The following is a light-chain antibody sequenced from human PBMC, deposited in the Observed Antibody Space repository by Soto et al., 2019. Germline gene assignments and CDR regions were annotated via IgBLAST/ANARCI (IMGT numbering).Light chain of an antibody. CDR2: GAS. Sequence: EIVLTQSPGTLSLSPGDGATLSCRASQSVSSGYLAWYQQKPGQAPRLLIYGASRRATGIPDRFSGSGSGTDFTLSISRLEPEDFAVYYCQQYGGMWTFGQGTKVDIK. V-gene: IGKV3-20*01. J-gene: IGKJ1*01. CDR1: QSVSSGY. CDR3: QQYGGMWT.